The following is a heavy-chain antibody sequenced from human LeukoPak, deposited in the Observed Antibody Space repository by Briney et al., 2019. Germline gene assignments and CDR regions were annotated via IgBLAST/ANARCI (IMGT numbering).Heavy chain of an antibody. Sequence: PSETLSLTCTVSGGSISGYYWSWIRQPPGKGLEWIGYIYYSGSTNYNPSLKSRVTISVDTSKDQFSLKLSSVTAADTAVYYCARTRLSNYYFDCWGQGTLVTLSS. CDR1: GGSISGYY. V-gene: IGHV4-59*08. J-gene: IGHJ4*02. D-gene: IGHD4-11*01. CDR2: IYYSGST. CDR3: ARTRLSNYYFDC.